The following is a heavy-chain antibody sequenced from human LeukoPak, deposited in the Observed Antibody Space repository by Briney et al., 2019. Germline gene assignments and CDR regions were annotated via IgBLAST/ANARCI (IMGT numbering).Heavy chain of an antibody. V-gene: IGHV3-30-3*01. Sequence: GGSLRLSCAASGFTFSSFAMHWVRQAPGKGLEWVAIISFDGNNKYYADSVKGRFTISRDNSKNTLYLQMNSLRAEDTAVYYCARDLRAFGGYDWGDYWGQGTLVTVSS. CDR2: ISFDGNNK. CDR3: ARDLRAFGGYDWGDY. CDR1: GFTFSSFA. D-gene: IGHD5-12*01. J-gene: IGHJ4*02.